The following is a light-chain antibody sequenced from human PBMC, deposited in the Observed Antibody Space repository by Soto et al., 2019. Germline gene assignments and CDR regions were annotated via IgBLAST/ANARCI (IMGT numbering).Light chain of an antibody. J-gene: IGLJ3*02. V-gene: IGLV2-8*01. CDR3: SSYAGSGNLGV. Sequence: QSALTQPPSASGSPGQSVSISCTGTSSDIGAYNFVSWYQQHPGKAPRLMIYGVSKRPSGVPDRFSGSKSGNTASLTVSGLQAEDEGDYYCSSYAGSGNLGVFGGGTKVTVL. CDR1: SSDIGAYNF. CDR2: GVS.